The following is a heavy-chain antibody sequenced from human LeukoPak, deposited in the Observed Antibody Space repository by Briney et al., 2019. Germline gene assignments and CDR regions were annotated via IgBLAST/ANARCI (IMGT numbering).Heavy chain of an antibody. CDR3: ARAGILTGKRLDY. CDR2: IYYSGST. CDR1: GGSISSGDYY. V-gene: IGHV4-30-4*01. D-gene: IGHD3-9*01. J-gene: IGHJ4*02. Sequence: SETLSLTCTVSGGSISSGDYYWSWIRQPPGKGLEWIGYIYYSGSTYYNPSLKSRVTISVDTSKNQFSLKLSSVTAADTAVYYCARAGILTGKRLDYWGQGTLVTVSS.